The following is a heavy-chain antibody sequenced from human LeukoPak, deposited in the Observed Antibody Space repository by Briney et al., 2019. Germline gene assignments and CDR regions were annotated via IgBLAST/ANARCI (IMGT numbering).Heavy chain of an antibody. J-gene: IGHJ4*02. Sequence: PGGSLRLSCAASGFTFKNHAMSWVRRAPGKGLEWVSAIGDDGSDSKYAGSVKGRFTISRDNSKNTLFLQMNSLRAEDTAIYYCGRDWKLDYWGQGTLVTVSS. CDR3: GRDWKLDY. V-gene: IGHV3-23*01. CDR2: IGDDGSDS. CDR1: GFTFKNHA. D-gene: IGHD1-1*01.